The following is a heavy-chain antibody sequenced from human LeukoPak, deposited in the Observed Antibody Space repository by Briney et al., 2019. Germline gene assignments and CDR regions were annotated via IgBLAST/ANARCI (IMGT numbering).Heavy chain of an antibody. CDR1: GFTFSSYA. J-gene: IGHJ4*02. Sequence: PGGSLRLSCAASGFTFSSYAMHWVRQAPGKGLEYVSAISSNGGSTYYANSVKGRFTISRDNSKNTLYLQMGSLRAEDMAVYYCARDHIGYSSSWIDYWGQGTLVTVSS. CDR3: ARDHIGYSSSWIDY. D-gene: IGHD6-13*01. CDR2: ISSNGGST. V-gene: IGHV3-64*01.